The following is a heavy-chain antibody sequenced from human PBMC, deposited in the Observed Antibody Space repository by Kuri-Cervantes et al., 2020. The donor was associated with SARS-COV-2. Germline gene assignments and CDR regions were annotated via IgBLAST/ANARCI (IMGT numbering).Heavy chain of an antibody. D-gene: IGHD3-22*01. V-gene: IGHV4-38-2*01. Sequence: SETLSLTCEVSGYSISRGYFWAWIRQPPGKGLEWIANIYYSGNSDYNPSFRSRVSVSVDTSKNQFSMRLTSVTAADTATYYCAHSRAGYYYDSSGYYYSDYWGQGTLVTVSS. CDR1: GYSISRGYF. CDR2: IYYSGNS. CDR3: AHSRAGYYYDSSGYYYSDY. J-gene: IGHJ4*02.